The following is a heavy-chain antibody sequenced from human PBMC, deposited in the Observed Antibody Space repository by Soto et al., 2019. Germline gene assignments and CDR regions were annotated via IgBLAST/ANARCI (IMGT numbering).Heavy chain of an antibody. CDR1: GYTFTSYA. D-gene: IGHD6-19*01. CDR2: INAGNGNT. Sequence: ASVKVSCKASGYTFTSYAMHWVRQAPGQRLEWMGWINAGNGNTKYSQKFQGRVTITRDTSASTAYIELSSLRSEDTAVYYCARGARSGWYPYWGQGTLVTVSS. J-gene: IGHJ4*02. CDR3: ARGARSGWYPY. V-gene: IGHV1-3*01.